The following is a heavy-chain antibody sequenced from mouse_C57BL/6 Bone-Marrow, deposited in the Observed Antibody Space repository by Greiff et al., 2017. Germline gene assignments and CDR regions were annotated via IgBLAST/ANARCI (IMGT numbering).Heavy chain of an antibody. CDR1: GFTFSSYG. CDR3: ASVYYDYDGFAY. D-gene: IGHD2-4*01. J-gene: IGHJ3*01. V-gene: IGHV5-6*01. CDR2: ISSGGSYT. Sequence: EVHLVESGGDLVKPGGSLKLSCAASGFTFSSYGMSWVRQTPDKRLEWVATISSGGSYTYYPDSVKGRFTISRDNAKNTLYLQMSSLKSEDTAMYYCASVYYDYDGFAYWGQGTLVTVSA.